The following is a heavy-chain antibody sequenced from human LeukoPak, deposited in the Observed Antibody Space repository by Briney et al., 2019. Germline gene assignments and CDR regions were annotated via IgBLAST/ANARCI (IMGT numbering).Heavy chain of an antibody. CDR1: GGTFSSYA. D-gene: IGHD3-3*01. V-gene: IGHV1-8*03. CDR3: ARGPPITIFGVPYSRPHYMDV. J-gene: IGHJ6*03. CDR2: MNPNSGNT. Sequence: GASVKVSCKASGGTFSSYAISWVRQATGQGLEWMGWMNPNSGNTGYAQKFQGRVTITRNTSISTAYMELSSLRSEDTAVYYCARGPPITIFGVPYSRPHYMDVWGKGTTVTVSS.